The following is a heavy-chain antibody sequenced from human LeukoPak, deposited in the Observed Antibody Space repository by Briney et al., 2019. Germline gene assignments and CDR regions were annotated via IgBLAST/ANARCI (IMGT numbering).Heavy chain of an antibody. Sequence: GASVKVSCKASGYTFTSYAMHWVRQAPGQRLEWMGWINAGNGNTKYSQKFQGRVTITRDTSASTAYMELSSLRSEDTAVYYCALLEWIHNPIGGVDYWGQGTLVTVSS. CDR2: INAGNGNT. V-gene: IGHV1-3*01. D-gene: IGHD3-3*01. CDR1: GYTFTSYA. CDR3: ALLEWIHNPIGGVDY. J-gene: IGHJ4*02.